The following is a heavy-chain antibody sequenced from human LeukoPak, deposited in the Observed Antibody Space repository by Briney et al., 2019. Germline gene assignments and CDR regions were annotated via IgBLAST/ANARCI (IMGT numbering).Heavy chain of an antibody. D-gene: IGHD3-22*01. CDR1: GGTFISYA. CDR2: IIPIFGTA. J-gene: IGHJ6*02. CDR3: ARGPYDSSGYYRDYYYYGMDV. Sequence: GASVKVSCKASGGTFISYAISWVRQAPGQGLEWMGGIIPIFGTANYAQKFQGRVTITADESTSTAYMELSSLRSEDTAVYYCARGPYDSSGYYRDYYYYGMDVWGQGTTVTVSS. V-gene: IGHV1-69*13.